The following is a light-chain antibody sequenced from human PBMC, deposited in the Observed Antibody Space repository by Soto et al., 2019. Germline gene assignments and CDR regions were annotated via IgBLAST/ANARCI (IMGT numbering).Light chain of an antibody. CDR3: QQYAASPRT. V-gene: IGKV3-20*01. CDR1: QSVSNNY. CDR2: GAS. Sequence: EIVLTQSPGTLSLSPRERATLSCRASQSVSNNYLAWYQHRPGQAPRLLIYGASTRSPGIPDRFSGSGSGTDFTLTISRLEPEDFAVYYCQQYAASPRTFGQGTQV. J-gene: IGKJ1*01.